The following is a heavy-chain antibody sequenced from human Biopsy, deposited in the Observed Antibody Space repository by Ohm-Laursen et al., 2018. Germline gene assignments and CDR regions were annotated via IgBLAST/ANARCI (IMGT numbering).Heavy chain of an antibody. D-gene: IGHD2-8*01. CDR2: IWYDGSNK. CDR1: GFTFSSYG. CDR3: AKCMTGGSNYYFHH. Sequence: SLRLSCAASGFTFSSYGMLWVRQAPGKGLEWVAAIWYDGSNKNYADSVKGRFTISRDNSKNTLYLQMNSLRGEDTAVYYCAKCMTGGSNYYFHHCGQGTLVTVSS. J-gene: IGHJ4*02. V-gene: IGHV3-33*06.